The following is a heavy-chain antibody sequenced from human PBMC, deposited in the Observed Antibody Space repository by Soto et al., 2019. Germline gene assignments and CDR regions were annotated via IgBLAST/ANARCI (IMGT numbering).Heavy chain of an antibody. V-gene: IGHV4-4*02. Sequence: QVQLQESGPGLVKPSGTLSLTCAVSSGSISSSNWWSWVRQPPGKGLEWIGEIYHSGSTNYNPSLKSRVTISVDKSKNQFSLKLSSVTAADTDVYYCAREAVGYCSGGSCRRGAFDIWGQGTMVTVSS. CDR2: IYHSGST. CDR3: AREAVGYCSGGSCRRGAFDI. J-gene: IGHJ3*02. D-gene: IGHD2-15*01. CDR1: SGSISSSNW.